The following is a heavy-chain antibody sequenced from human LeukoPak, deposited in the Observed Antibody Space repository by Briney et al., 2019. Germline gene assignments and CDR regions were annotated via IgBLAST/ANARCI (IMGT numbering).Heavy chain of an antibody. CDR3: AITPYYYDSSGAYYFDY. J-gene: IGHJ4*02. V-gene: IGHV4-34*01. CDR2: INHSGST. Sequence: PSETLSLTCAVYGGSFSGYYWSWIRQPPGKGLEWIGEINHSGSTNYNPSLKSQVTISVDTSKNQFSLKLSSVTAADTAVYYCAITPYYYDSSGAYYFDYWGQGTLVTVSS. D-gene: IGHD3-22*01. CDR1: GGSFSGYY.